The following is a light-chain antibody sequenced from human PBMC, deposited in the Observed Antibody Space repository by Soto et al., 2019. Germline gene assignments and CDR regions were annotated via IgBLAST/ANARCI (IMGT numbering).Light chain of an antibody. CDR2: DND. Sequence: QAVVTQPPSVSGAPGQRVTLSCTGSSSNIGANYDVHWYQQIPGRAPKVLIYDNDNRPSGVPDRFSGSRSGTSASLAITGLPTEDEADYYCQSYDSGRTAVVFGGGTKLTVL. J-gene: IGLJ2*01. V-gene: IGLV1-40*01. CDR1: SSNIGANYD. CDR3: QSYDSGRTAVV.